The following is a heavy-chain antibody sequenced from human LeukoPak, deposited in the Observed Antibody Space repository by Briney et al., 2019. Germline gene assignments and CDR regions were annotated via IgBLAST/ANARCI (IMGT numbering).Heavy chain of an antibody. V-gene: IGHV3-7*05. CDR2: INQDESKT. J-gene: IGHJ4*02. CDR3: AREYSSSARDY. CDR1: GFTFSTPW. Sequence: GGSLRLSCAASGFTFSTPWMSWVRQAPGKGLEWVATINQDESKTYYVDSVRGRFTISRDNAKNSLYLQMNSLRADDTAVYFCAREYSSSARDYWGQGTLVTVSS. D-gene: IGHD6-6*01.